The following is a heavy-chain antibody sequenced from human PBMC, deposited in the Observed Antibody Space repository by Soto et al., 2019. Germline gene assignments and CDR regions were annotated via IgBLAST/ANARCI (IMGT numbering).Heavy chain of an antibody. CDR2: IKQDGSEK. J-gene: IGHJ4*02. D-gene: IGHD6-13*01. CDR1: GFTFSDHY. V-gene: IGHV3-7*04. CDR3: ATDRHWGSSWPRSDY. Sequence: QPGGSLRLSCAASGFTFSDHYMSWVRQAPGKGLEWVANIKQDGSEKYYVDSVKGRFTISRDNAKNSLYLQMNSLRAEDTAVYYCATDRHWGSSWPRSDYWGQGTLVTVS.